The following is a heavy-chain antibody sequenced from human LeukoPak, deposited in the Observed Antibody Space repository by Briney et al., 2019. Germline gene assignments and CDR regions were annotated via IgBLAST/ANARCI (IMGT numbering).Heavy chain of an antibody. V-gene: IGHV1-2*02. CDR2: INPNSGGT. Sequence: ASVKVSCKASGYTFTGYYMHWVRQAPGQGLEWMGWINPNSGGTNYAQKFQGRVTMTRDTSTSTAYMELSRLRSDDTAVYYCARDLQYYDFWSGYPPDYYYGMDVWGQGTTVTVSS. J-gene: IGHJ6*02. D-gene: IGHD3-3*01. CDR1: GYTFTGYY. CDR3: ARDLQYYDFWSGYPPDYYYGMDV.